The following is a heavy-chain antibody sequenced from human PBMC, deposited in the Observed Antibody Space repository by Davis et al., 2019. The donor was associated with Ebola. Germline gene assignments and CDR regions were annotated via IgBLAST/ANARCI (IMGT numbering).Heavy chain of an antibody. J-gene: IGHJ3*01. CDR3: AAGGRGGGFDV. Sequence: AASVKVSCKASGYTFTNYTISWVRQAPGQGLEWMGRIIPILGIANYAQKFQGRVTITADKSTSTAYMELSSLRSEDSAVYYCAAGGRGGGFDVWGQGTMVTVS. CDR1: GYTFTNYT. V-gene: IGHV1-69*02. D-gene: IGHD3-16*01. CDR2: IIPILGIA.